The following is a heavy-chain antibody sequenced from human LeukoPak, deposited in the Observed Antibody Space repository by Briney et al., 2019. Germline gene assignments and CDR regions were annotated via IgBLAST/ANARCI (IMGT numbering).Heavy chain of an antibody. CDR3: ARNLAVNWLDP. CDR1: GFIFESYW. D-gene: IGHD3-16*01. V-gene: IGHV3-7*01. Sequence: PGGSLRLSCVASGFIFESYWMTWVRQAPGKGLEWVANINQDGSETYSGDSLKGRFTISRDNNKNSLYLQMSSLRVEDTAVYYCARNLAVNWLDPWGRGTPVTVSS. CDR2: INQDGSET. J-gene: IGHJ5*02.